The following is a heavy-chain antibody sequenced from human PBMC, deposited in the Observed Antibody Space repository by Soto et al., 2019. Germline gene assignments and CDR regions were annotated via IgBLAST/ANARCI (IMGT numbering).Heavy chain of an antibody. CDR1: GGTFSTYT. Sequence: QVQLVQSGAEVKKPGSSVKVSCKTSGGTFSTYTVNWVRQAPGQGLEWMGRIIPILGVANYAQKFQDRVTITADKSTNTAYMELSSLRSEDTAVYYCARDPGEMATPWGQGTLVSVSS. CDR3: ARDPGEMATP. J-gene: IGHJ4*02. CDR2: IIPILGVA. V-gene: IGHV1-69*08. D-gene: IGHD3-10*01.